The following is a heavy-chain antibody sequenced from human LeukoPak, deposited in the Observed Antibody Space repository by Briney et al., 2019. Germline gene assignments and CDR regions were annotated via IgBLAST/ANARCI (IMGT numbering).Heavy chain of an antibody. V-gene: IGHV3-21*01. CDR2: ISSSSSYI. Sequence: GSLRLSCAASGFTFSSYAMYWVRQAPGKGLEWVSSISSSSSYIYYADSVRGRFTISRDNAKNSLYLQMNSLRAEDTAVYYCARVKSSSWDFDYWGQGTLVTVSS. D-gene: IGHD6-13*01. CDR3: ARVKSSSWDFDY. J-gene: IGHJ4*02. CDR1: GFTFSSYA.